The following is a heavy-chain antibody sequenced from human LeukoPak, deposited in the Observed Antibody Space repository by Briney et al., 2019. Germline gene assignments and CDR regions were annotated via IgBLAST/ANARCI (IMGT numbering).Heavy chain of an antibody. CDR1: GFTFTGHT. CDR3: AKVPNPFYDFSSTYR. V-gene: IGHV3-23*01. D-gene: IGHD3-3*01. Sequence: QSGGSLRLSCAASGFTFTGHTMTWLRQAPTKGLAWVSIIGGRDDRTYYADSVKGRYTISRDNSKKTLYLQMNSLRGEVTAVDYCAKVPNPFYDFSSTYRWGQGSLVTVSS. J-gene: IGHJ4*02. CDR2: IGGRDDRT.